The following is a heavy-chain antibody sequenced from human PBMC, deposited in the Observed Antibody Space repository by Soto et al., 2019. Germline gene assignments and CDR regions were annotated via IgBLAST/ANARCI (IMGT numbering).Heavy chain of an antibody. CDR3: ARDLPLRTTGTFDAVDI. J-gene: IGHJ3*02. D-gene: IGHD1-1*01. CDR1: GFTFSSYS. CDR2: ISSSSSYI. V-gene: IGHV3-21*01. Sequence: EVQLVESGGGLVKPGGSLRLSCAASGFTFSSYSMNWVRQAPGKGLEWVSSISSSSSYIYYADSVKGRFTISRDNAKNSLYLQMNSLRAEDTAVYYCARDLPLRTTGTFDAVDIWGQGTMVTVAS.